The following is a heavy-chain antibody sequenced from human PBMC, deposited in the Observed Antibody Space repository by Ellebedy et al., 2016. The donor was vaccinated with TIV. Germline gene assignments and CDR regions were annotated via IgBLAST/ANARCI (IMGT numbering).Heavy chain of an antibody. CDR1: GFTFSSYA. J-gene: IGHJ6*02. V-gene: IGHV3-30-3*01. CDR3: AREDSSGYFPWRGHYYYGMDV. Sequence: GESLKISXAASGFTFSSYAMHWVRQAPGKGLEWVAVISYDGSNKYYADSVKGRFTISRDNSKNTLYLQMNSLRAEDTAVYYCAREDSSGYFPWRGHYYYGMDVWGQGTTVTVSS. D-gene: IGHD3-22*01. CDR2: ISYDGSNK.